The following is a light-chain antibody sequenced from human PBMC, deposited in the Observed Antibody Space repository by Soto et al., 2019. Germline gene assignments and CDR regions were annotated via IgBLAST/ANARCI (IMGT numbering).Light chain of an antibody. CDR1: SSDIGRYNY. V-gene: IGLV2-14*01. J-gene: IGLJ2*01. Sequence: QSALTQPASVSGSPGQSITLSCTGSSSDIGRYNYVSWFQQHSGKAPKLIIYDVSNRPSGVSNRFSGSKLGNTASLTISGLQAEDEADYYCSSFTTSSTLFGGGTKLTVL. CDR2: DVS. CDR3: SSFTTSSTL.